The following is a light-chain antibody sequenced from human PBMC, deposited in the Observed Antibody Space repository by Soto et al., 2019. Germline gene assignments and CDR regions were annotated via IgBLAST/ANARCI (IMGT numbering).Light chain of an antibody. J-gene: IGKJ5*01. CDR2: AAS. CDR3: QQANSFPIT. V-gene: IGKV1-12*01. Sequence: DIQMTQSPSSVSASVGDRVTITCRASQGIAGSLAWYQQKPGKAPKLLIFAASSLQSGVPSRFSGSGSGTDFTLTIRSLQPEDFATYYCQQANSFPITFGQGTRLEIK. CDR1: QGIAGS.